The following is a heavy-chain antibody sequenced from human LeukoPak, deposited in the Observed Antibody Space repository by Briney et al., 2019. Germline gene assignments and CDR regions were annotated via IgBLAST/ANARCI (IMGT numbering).Heavy chain of an antibody. V-gene: IGHV3-23*01. Sequence: PGGSLRFSCAASGFTFSSYAMSWVRQAPGKGLEWVSAISGSGGSTYYADSVKGRFTISRDNSKNTLYLQMNSLRAEDTAVYYCAKSIDYDFWSGYYFPDYWGQGTLVTVSS. CDR3: AKSIDYDFWSGYYFPDY. D-gene: IGHD3-3*01. CDR1: GFTFSSYA. J-gene: IGHJ4*02. CDR2: ISGSGGST.